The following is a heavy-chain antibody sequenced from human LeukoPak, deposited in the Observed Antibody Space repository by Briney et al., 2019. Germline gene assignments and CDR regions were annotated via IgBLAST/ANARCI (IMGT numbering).Heavy chain of an antibody. CDR3: ARDRAWNYFDY. V-gene: IGHV3-30*03. D-gene: IGHD3-3*01. Sequence: GGSLRLSCAPSGFTFSRHGMHWVRQAPGKGLEWVAIISNDGSRKYYAHSVEGRFTISRDNSKNTLYLQMDSLRAEDTAVYYCARDRAWNYFDYWGQGTLVTDSS. J-gene: IGHJ4*02. CDR2: ISNDGSRK. CDR1: GFTFSRHG.